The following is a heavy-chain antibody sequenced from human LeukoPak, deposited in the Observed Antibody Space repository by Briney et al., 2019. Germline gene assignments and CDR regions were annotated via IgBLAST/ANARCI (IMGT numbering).Heavy chain of an antibody. CDR1: GGSFSGYY. Sequence: SETLSLTCAVYGGSFSGYYWSWIRQPPGEGLEWIGEINHSGSTNYNPSLKSRVTISVDTSKNQFSLKLSSVTAADTAVYYCARSCSGGSCYSNAFDIWGQGTMVTVSS. V-gene: IGHV4-34*01. CDR2: INHSGST. D-gene: IGHD2-15*01. CDR3: ARSCSGGSCYSNAFDI. J-gene: IGHJ3*02.